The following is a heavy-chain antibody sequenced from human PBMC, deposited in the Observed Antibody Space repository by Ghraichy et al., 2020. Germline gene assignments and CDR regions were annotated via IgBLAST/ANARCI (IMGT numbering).Heavy chain of an antibody. V-gene: IGHV4-59*08. CDR2: IYYSGST. Sequence: SETLSLTCTVSGGSISSYYWSWIRQPPGKGLEWIGYIYYSGSTNYNPSLKSRVTISVDTSKNQFSLKLSSVTAADTAVYYCARHPTSLYGSGSYYNVLDEYFDIWGQGTMVTVPS. J-gene: IGHJ3*02. D-gene: IGHD3-10*01. CDR3: ARHPTSLYGSGSYYNVLDEYFDI. CDR1: GGSISSYY.